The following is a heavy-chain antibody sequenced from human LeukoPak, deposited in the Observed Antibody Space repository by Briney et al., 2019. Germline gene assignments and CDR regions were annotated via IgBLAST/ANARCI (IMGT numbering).Heavy chain of an antibody. CDR3: ARVSVAGIDNWFDP. CDR2: INAGNGNT. D-gene: IGHD6-19*01. Sequence: ASVKVSCKASGYTFTSYAMHWVRQAPGQRLEWMGWINAGNGNTKYSQKFQGRVTITRDTSASTAYMELSSLRTEDTAVYYCARVSVAGIDNWFDPWGQGTLVTVSS. V-gene: IGHV1-3*01. J-gene: IGHJ5*02. CDR1: GYTFTSYA.